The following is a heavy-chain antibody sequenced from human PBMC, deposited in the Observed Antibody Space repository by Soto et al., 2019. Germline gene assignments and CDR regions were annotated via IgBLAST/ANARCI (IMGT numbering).Heavy chain of an antibody. CDR3: AGHGGSGTYNETDSFDN. CDR2: INHSGST. V-gene: IGHV4-34*01. J-gene: IGHJ4*02. D-gene: IGHD1-26*01. Sequence: PSETLSLTCAVYGGSFSGYYWSWVRQPPGKGLEWIGEINHSGSTNYNPSLKSRVTISVDTSKNQFSLKLRSVTAADTEMNYCAGHGGSGTYNETDSFDNWGRETRVTVSS. CDR1: GGSFSGYY.